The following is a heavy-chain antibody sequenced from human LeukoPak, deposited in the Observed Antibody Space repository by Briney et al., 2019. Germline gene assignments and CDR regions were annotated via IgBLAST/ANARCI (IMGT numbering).Heavy chain of an antibody. CDR1: GFTVSSNY. CDR2: IYSGGST. V-gene: IGHV3-66*01. Sequence: GGSLRLSCAASGFTVSSNYMSWVRQAPGKGLEWVSSIYSGGSTYYTDSVKGRLTISRDNSKNTLYLQMNSLRAEDTAVYYCARDLAGYNIFDYWGQGTLVTVSS. J-gene: IGHJ4*02. D-gene: IGHD5-24*01. CDR3: ARDLAGYNIFDY.